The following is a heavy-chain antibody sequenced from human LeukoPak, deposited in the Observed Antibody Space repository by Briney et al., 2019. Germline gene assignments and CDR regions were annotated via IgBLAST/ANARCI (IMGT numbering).Heavy chain of an antibody. Sequence: ARSLRLSCAASGFTFNDYAMHWVRQAPGKGLEWVSGISWNSGSIGYADSVKGRFTISRDNAKNSLYLQMNSLRAEDTALYYCAKDSAVYYYDSSGYYFDYWGQGTLVTVSS. CDR1: GFTFNDYA. J-gene: IGHJ4*02. CDR2: ISWNSGSI. D-gene: IGHD3-22*01. CDR3: AKDSAVYYYDSSGYYFDY. V-gene: IGHV3-9*01.